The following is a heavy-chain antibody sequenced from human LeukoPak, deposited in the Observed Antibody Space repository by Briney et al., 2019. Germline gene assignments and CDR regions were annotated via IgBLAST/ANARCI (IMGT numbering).Heavy chain of an antibody. Sequence: PGGSLRLSCAASGFTVNRNYMSWVRQAPGKGLEWVSVIYNDGSTYYADSVKGRFTISRDNSKNTLYLQMNSLRAEDTAMYYCATVAYDYVWGSYQGDQWGQGTLVIVSS. CDR1: GFTVNRNY. V-gene: IGHV3-53*05. D-gene: IGHD3-16*02. CDR2: IYNDGST. J-gene: IGHJ5*02. CDR3: ATVAYDYVWGSYQGDQ.